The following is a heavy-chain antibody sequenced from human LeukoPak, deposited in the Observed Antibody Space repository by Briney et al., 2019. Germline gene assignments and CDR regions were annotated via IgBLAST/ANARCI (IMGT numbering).Heavy chain of an antibody. CDR3: ARQSGSYSHDAFDI. V-gene: IGHV3-74*01. CDR2: INSDGSST. D-gene: IGHD1-26*01. Sequence: SGGALRLSSAASGFTFSSYWMHWVRQAPGKGLVWVSRINSDGSSTSYADSVKGRFTISRDNAKNTLYLQMNSLRADDTAVYYCARQSGSYSHDAFDIWGQGTMVTVSS. CDR1: GFTFSSYW. J-gene: IGHJ3*02.